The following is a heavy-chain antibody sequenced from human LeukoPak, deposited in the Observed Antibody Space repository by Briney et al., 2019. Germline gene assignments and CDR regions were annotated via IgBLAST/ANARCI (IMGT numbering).Heavy chain of an antibody. CDR3: AKASFDYYGSGSYPVIFDY. Sequence: PGGSLRLSCAASGFTFSNYVMSWVRQAPGKGLEWVSAITGSGGDTYYADSVKGRSTVSRDSSKDALYLQMNSLRAEDTAVYYCAKASFDYYGSGSYPVIFDYWGQGTLVTVSS. CDR2: ITGSGGDT. V-gene: IGHV3-23*01. D-gene: IGHD3-10*01. J-gene: IGHJ4*02. CDR1: GFTFSNYV.